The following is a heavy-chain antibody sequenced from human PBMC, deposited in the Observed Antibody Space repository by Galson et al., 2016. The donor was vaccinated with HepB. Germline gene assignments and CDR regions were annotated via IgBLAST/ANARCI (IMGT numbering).Heavy chain of an antibody. CDR2: INTSGGRT. J-gene: IGHJ4*02. Sequence: SLRLSCAASEFTFTSYALSWVRQAPGKGLEWVRSINTSGGRTSSADYVKGRFTVSSDNSTNTLFLLMNSMRAEDPALYYCAKDRWTGQLLPHGFDYWGQGTLVIVS. CDR1: EFTFTSYA. CDR3: AKDRWTGQLLPHGFDY. D-gene: IGHD6-6*01. V-gene: IGHV3-23*01.